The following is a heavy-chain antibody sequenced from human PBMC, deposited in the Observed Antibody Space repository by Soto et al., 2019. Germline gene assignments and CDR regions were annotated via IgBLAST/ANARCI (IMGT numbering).Heavy chain of an antibody. D-gene: IGHD6-19*01. V-gene: IGHV3-21*01. Sequence: EVQLVESGGGLVKPGGSLRLSCAASGFTFSSYSMNWVRQAPGKGLEWVSSISSSSSYIYYADSVKGRFTISRDNAKNSLHLQMNSLRAEDTAVYYCARDGGIAVTNAFDIWGQGTMVTVSS. J-gene: IGHJ3*02. CDR1: GFTFSSYS. CDR3: ARDGGIAVTNAFDI. CDR2: ISSSSSYI.